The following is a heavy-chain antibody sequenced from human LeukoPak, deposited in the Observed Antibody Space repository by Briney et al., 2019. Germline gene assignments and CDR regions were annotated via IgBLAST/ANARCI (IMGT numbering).Heavy chain of an antibody. J-gene: IGHJ5*02. D-gene: IGHD1-20*01. V-gene: IGHV1-18*01. CDR3: ARAYNWNALDPHWFDP. CDR2: ISAYNGNT. Sequence: ASVKVSCKASGYTFTSYGISWVRQAPGQGLEWMGWISAYNGNTNYAQKLQGRVTMTTDTSTSTAYMELRSLRSDDTAVYYCARAYNWNALDPHWFDPWGQGTLVTVSS. CDR1: GYTFTSYG.